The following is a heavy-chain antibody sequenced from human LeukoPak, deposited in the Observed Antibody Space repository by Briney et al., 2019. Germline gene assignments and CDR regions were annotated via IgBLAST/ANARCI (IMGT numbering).Heavy chain of an antibody. CDR1: GYSISSGYY. D-gene: IGHD3-3*01. Sequence: SETLSLTCTVSGYSISSGYYWVWIRQPPGKGLEWIGSIYHSGSTYYNPSLKSRVTISVDTSKNQFSLKLSSVTAADTAVYYCATRFWRMIGTDYWGQGTLVTVSS. CDR2: IYHSGST. CDR3: ATRFWRMIGTDY. V-gene: IGHV4-38-2*02. J-gene: IGHJ4*02.